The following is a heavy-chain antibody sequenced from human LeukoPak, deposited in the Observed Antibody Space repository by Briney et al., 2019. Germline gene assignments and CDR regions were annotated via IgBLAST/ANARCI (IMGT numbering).Heavy chain of an antibody. CDR3: ATLPARNGYDYCDF. CDR2: ISYDGSNK. D-gene: IGHD5-12*01. CDR1: AFTFSNYA. V-gene: IGHV3-30*04. Sequence: GRSLRLSCAASAFTFSNYAMHWVRQAPGKGLEWVAVISYDGSNKYYADSVHGRFTISRDNSKNSMFLQMNSLRAEDTAVYYCATLPARNGYDYCDFWGRGPLVTVSS. J-gene: IGHJ4*02.